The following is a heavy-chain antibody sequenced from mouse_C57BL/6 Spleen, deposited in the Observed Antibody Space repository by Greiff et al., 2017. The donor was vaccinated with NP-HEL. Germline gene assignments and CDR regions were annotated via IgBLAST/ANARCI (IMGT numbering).Heavy chain of an antibody. CDR2: ISSGSSTI. J-gene: IGHJ2*01. CDR1: GFTFSDYG. Sequence: EVKLMESGGGLVKPGGSLKLSFAASGFTFSDYGMHWVRQAPERGLEWVAYISSGSSTIYYADTVKGRFTISRDNAKNTLFLQMTSRRSEDTAMYYCARNYDGDYWGQGTTLTVSS. D-gene: IGHD2-4*01. V-gene: IGHV5-17*01. CDR3: ARNYDGDY.